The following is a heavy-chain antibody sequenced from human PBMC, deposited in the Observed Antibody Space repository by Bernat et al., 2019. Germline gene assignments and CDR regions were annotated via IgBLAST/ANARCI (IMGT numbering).Heavy chain of an antibody. J-gene: IGHJ4*02. CDR1: GGTFSSYA. D-gene: IGHD3-16*02. V-gene: IGHV1-69*04. Sequence: QVQLVQSGAEVKKPGSSVKVSCKASGGTFSSYAISWVRQAPGQGLEWMGRIIPILGIANYAQKCQGRVTITADKSTSTAYMELSSLRSEDTAVYYCASLRLGELSLETFDYWGQGTLVTVSS. CDR2: IIPILGIA. CDR3: ASLRLGELSLETFDY.